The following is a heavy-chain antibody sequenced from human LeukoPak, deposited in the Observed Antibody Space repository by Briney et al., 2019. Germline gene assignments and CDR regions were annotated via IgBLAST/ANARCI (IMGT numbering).Heavy chain of an antibody. CDR2: IYYSGST. CDR3: ARTELEYSNSWYPWWYFDL. CDR1: GGSISSSSYY. D-gene: IGHD6-13*01. J-gene: IGHJ2*01. Sequence: SETLSLTCTVSGGSISSSSYYWGWIRQPPGKGLEWIGSIYYSGSTYYNPSLKSRVTISVDTSKNQFSLKLSSVTAAGTAVYYCARTELEYSNSWYPWWYFDLWGRGTLVTVSS. V-gene: IGHV4-39*07.